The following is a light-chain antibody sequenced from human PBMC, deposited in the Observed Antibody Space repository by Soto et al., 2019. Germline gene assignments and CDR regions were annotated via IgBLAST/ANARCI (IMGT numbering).Light chain of an antibody. V-gene: IGKV1-5*01. J-gene: IGKJ1*01. CDR2: GAY. CDR1: QSISSW. CDR3: LQDINYPWA. Sequence: LQSTQSAFTLSASVGPRFTITGRASQSISSWLAWYQQKPGKPPKVLIYGAYNLQSGVPPRFSGSGSGTDFTLAISSLQPEDSATYYCLQDINYPWAFGQGTKVDIK.